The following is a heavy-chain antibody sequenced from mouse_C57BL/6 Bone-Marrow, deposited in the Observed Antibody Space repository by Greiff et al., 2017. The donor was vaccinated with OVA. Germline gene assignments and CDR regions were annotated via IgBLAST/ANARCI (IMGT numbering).Heavy chain of an antibody. V-gene: IGHV1-69*01. Sequence: QVQLQQPGAELVMPGASVKLSCKASGYTFTSYWMHWVKQRPGQGLEWIGEIDPSDSYTNYNQKFKGKSTLTVDKSSSTAYMQLSSLTSEDSAGYYCAGGDFAMDYWGQGTSVTVSS. CDR3: AGGDFAMDY. CDR1: GYTFTSYW. CDR2: IDPSDSYT. J-gene: IGHJ4*01.